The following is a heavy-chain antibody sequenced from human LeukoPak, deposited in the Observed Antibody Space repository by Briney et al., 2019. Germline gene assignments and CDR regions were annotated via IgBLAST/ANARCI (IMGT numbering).Heavy chain of an antibody. CDR3: ARDPLPGRFLEWQGSYYMDV. CDR2: ISSSSSTI. Sequence: GGSLRLSCAASGFTFSSYSMNWVRQAPGKGLEWVSYISSSSSTIYYADSVKGRFTISRDNAKNSLYLQMNSLRAEDTAVYYCARDPLPGRFLEWQGSYYMDVWGKGTTVTVSS. CDR1: GFTFSSYS. D-gene: IGHD3-3*01. J-gene: IGHJ6*03. V-gene: IGHV3-48*01.